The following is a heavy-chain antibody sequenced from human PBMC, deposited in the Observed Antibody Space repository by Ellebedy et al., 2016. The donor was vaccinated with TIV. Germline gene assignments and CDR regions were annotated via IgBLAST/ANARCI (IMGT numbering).Heavy chain of an antibody. V-gene: IGHV4-59*01. D-gene: IGHD3-16*01. CDR2: IHYGGSA. CDR1: SGSINNYY. J-gene: IGHJ5*02. Sequence: SETLSLTCTVSSGSINNYYWSWIRQTPGKGLVWIGHIHYGGSADYNPSLKSRVTISLDTSKKYFSLRLNSTTAADTAVYYCAGGDIARTPAGERNWFDPWGQGILVTVSS. CDR3: AGGDIARTPAGERNWFDP.